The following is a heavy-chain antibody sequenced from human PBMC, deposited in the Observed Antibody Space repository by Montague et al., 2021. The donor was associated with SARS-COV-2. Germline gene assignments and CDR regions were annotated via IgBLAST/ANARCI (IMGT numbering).Heavy chain of an antibody. J-gene: IGHJ6*03. D-gene: IGHD3-10*01. Sequence: SETLSLTCAVHGGSFSTYSWNWIRQPPGKGLEWIGEINHGGSTNYNPSLKSRVTISADTSKNQFSLKLTSVAAADTAVYYCARLGDGVVPSPILGVGPYYSYHYMDVWGKGTPVTVSS. V-gene: IGHV4-34*01. CDR1: GGSFSTYS. CDR3: ARLGDGVVPSPILGVGPYYSYHYMDV. CDR2: INHGGST.